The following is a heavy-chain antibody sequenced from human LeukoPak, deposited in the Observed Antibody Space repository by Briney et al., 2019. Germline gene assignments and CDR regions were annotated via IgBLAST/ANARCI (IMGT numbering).Heavy chain of an antibody. CDR3: AKGRLLGAPWGMDV. CDR2: ISSSSSTI. D-gene: IGHD1-26*01. CDR1: GFTFSSYS. V-gene: IGHV3-48*01. Sequence: GGSLRLSCAASGFTFSSYSMNWVRQAPGKGLEWVSYISSSSSTIYHADSVKGRFTISRDNAKNSLYLQMNALRVEDTAVYYCAKGRLLGAPWGMDVWGQGTTVTVSS. J-gene: IGHJ6*02.